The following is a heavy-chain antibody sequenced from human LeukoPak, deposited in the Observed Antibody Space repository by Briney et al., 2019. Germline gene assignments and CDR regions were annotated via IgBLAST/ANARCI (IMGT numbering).Heavy chain of an antibody. V-gene: IGHV4-34*01. Sequence: RASETLSLTCAVYGGSFSGYYWSWIRQPPGKGLEWIGEINHSGSTNYNPSLKSRVTISVDTSKNQFSLKLSSVTAADTAVYYCARGAPPGYWGQGTLVTVSS. CDR2: INHSGST. J-gene: IGHJ4*02. CDR1: GGSFSGYY. CDR3: ARGAPPGY.